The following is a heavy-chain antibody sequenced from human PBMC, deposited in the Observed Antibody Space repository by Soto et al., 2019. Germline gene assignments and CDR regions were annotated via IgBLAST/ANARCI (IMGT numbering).Heavy chain of an antibody. V-gene: IGHV4-34*01. Sequence: QVQLQQWGAGLLKPSETLSLTCAVYGGSFSGYYWSWIRQPPGKGLEWIGEINHSGSTNYKPALKSRVTISVDTSKNQFSLKLSSVTAADTAVYYCAREPLFGDYAYFDYWGQGTLVTVSS. J-gene: IGHJ4*02. CDR2: INHSGST. CDR3: AREPLFGDYAYFDY. D-gene: IGHD4-17*01. CDR1: GGSFSGYY.